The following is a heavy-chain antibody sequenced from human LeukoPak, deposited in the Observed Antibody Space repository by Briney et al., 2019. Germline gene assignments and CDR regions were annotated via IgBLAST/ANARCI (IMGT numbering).Heavy chain of an antibody. CDR2: IYSTGST. J-gene: IGHJ4*02. Sequence: SETLSLSCTVSGGSISSYYWSWIRQPAGKGLEWIGRIYSTGSTNYNPSLKSRVTMSVDTSKNQFSLRLRSVTAADTAVYYCARQIASAGTAGFDFWGQGALVTVSS. D-gene: IGHD6-13*01. CDR3: ARQIASAGTAGFDF. V-gene: IGHV4-4*07. CDR1: GGSISSYY.